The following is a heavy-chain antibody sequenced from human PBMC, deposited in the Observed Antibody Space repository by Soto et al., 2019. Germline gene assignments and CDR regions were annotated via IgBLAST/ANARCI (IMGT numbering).Heavy chain of an antibody. J-gene: IGHJ4*02. D-gene: IGHD1-26*01. CDR1: GFTFSGSA. CDR2: IRSKANSYAT. CDR3: TRHERMGGGY. Sequence: EVQLVESGGGLVQPGGSLKLSCAASGFTFSGSAMHWVRQASGKGLEWDGRIRSKANSYATAYAASMKGRFTISGDDSMNTAYLLMNNLKTEDTAVYYCTRHERMGGGYWGQGNLVTVSS. V-gene: IGHV3-73*02.